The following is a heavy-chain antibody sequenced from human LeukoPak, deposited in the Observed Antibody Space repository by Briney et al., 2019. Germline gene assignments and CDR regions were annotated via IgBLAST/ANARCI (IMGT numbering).Heavy chain of an antibody. CDR3: ARARDSSWDY. CDR2: IKDDGSEK. J-gene: IGHJ4*02. V-gene: IGHV3-7*03. D-gene: IGHD6-13*01. Sequence: GGSLRLSCAASGFTFSNYGISWVRQAPGKGLEWVANIKDDGSEKYYVDPVKGRFTISRDDAKNSLYLQMNSLRAEDTAVYYCARARDSSWDYWGQGTLVTVSS. CDR1: GFTFSNYG.